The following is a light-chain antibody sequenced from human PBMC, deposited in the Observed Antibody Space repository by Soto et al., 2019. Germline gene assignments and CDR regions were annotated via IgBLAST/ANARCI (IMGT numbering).Light chain of an antibody. J-gene: IGLJ6*01. Sequence: QSVLTQPPSASASLGASVTLTCTLSSGYSNYKVDWYQQRPGKGPRFVMRVGTGGIVGSKGDGIPDRFSVLGSGLNRYLTIKNIQEEDESDYHCGADHGSGSNSRVFGSGTKVTVL. V-gene: IGLV9-49*01. CDR2: VGTGGIVG. CDR3: GADHGSGSNSRV. CDR1: SGYSNYK.